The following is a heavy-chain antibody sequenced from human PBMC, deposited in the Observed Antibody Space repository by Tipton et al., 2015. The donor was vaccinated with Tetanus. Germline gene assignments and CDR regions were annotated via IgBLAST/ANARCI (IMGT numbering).Heavy chain of an antibody. Sequence: VQLVQSGAEVKKPGESLKISCKGSGYSFTSYWIGWVRQMPGKGLEWMGIIYPGDSDTRYSPSFQGQVTISADKSISTAYLQWSSLKASDTAMYYCARQTGRKQIQWLENWFDPWGQGTLVTVSS. CDR1: GYSFTSYW. J-gene: IGHJ5*02. D-gene: IGHD6-19*01. CDR3: ARQTGRKQIQWLENWFDP. V-gene: IGHV5-51*01. CDR2: IYPGDSDT.